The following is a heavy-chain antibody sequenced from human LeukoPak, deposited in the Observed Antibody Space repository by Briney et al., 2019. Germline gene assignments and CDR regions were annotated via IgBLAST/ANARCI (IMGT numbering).Heavy chain of an antibody. CDR1: GYTFTGYY. D-gene: IGHD2-2*01. Sequence: GASVKVSCKASGYTFTGYYMYWVRQAPGQGLEWMGWINPNSGGTNYAQKFQGRVTMTRDTSISTAYMELSRLRSDDTAVYYCARDWGIVVVPAAADDYWGQGTLVTVSS. CDR3: ARDWGIVVVPAAADDY. V-gene: IGHV1-2*02. J-gene: IGHJ4*02. CDR2: INPNSGGT.